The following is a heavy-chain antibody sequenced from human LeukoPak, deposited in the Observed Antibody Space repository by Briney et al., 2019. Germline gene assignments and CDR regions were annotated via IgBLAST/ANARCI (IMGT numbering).Heavy chain of an antibody. CDR1: GYTFTGYY. D-gene: IGHD2-2*01. CDR2: IDPNSGGT. J-gene: IGHJ4*02. Sequence: ASVKVSCKASGYTFTGYYMHWVRQAPGQGLEWMGWIDPNSGGTNYAQKFQGRVTMTRDTSISTAYMELSRLRSDDTAVYYCARAWGRYCSSTGCLDFDYWGQGTLVTVSS. CDR3: ARAWGRYCSSTGCLDFDY. V-gene: IGHV1-2*02.